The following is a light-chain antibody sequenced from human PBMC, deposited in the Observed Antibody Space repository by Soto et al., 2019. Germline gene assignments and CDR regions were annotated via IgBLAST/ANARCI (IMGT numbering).Light chain of an antibody. CDR1: QSISTY. CDR2: GAS. CDR3: QQSFITPPLT. Sequence: DIQMTQSPSSLSASIGGRITITCRASQSISTYLNWYQQKPGKAPNLLIYGASTLQSGVPSRFSGRGSATDFTLTISSLQPEDFATYYCQQSFITPPLTFGGGTKVDIK. V-gene: IGKV1-39*01. J-gene: IGKJ4*01.